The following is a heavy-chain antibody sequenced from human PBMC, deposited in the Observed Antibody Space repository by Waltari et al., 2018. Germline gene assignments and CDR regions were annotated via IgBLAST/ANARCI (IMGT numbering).Heavy chain of an antibody. CDR1: GFTFRSYA. J-gene: IGHJ4*02. CDR3: AKDWNSSGWYILLFDY. D-gene: IGHD6-19*01. V-gene: IGHV3-23*01. Sequence: EVQLLESGGGLVQPGGSLRLSCAASGFTFRSYAMSWVRQAPGKGLEWVSAISGSGGSTYYADSVKGRFTISRDNSKNTLYLQRNSLRAEDTAVYYCAKDWNSSGWYILLFDYWGQGTLVTVSS. CDR2: ISGSGGST.